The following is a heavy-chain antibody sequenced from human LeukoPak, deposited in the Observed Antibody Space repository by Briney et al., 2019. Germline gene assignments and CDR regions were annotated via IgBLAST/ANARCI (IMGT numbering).Heavy chain of an antibody. CDR2: IYTSGST. J-gene: IGHJ6*02. D-gene: IGHD3-9*01. CDR3: ARGGYVLRYFDWLPPVYYYYGMDV. Sequence: SETLSLTCTVSGGSISSYYWSWIRQPAGKGLEWIGRIYTSGSTNYNPSLKSRVTMSVDTSKNQFSLKLSSVTAADTAVYYCARGGYVLRYFDWLPPVYYYYGMDVWGQGTTVTVSS. CDR1: GGSISSYY. V-gene: IGHV4-4*07.